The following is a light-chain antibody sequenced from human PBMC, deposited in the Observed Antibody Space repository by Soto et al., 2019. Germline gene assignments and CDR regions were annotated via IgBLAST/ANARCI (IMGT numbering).Light chain of an antibody. V-gene: IGKV3-20*01. CDR2: AAS. J-gene: IGKJ1*01. Sequence: ETVLTQSPGTLSLSPGERATLSCRASQSIRSNYLSWYRQPPGQAPRLIIYAASNRATGIADRFSGSGSGTDFPLIISILEPEDFALYYCQQYGSSPWTFGQGTKVEIK. CDR3: QQYGSSPWT. CDR1: QSIRSNY.